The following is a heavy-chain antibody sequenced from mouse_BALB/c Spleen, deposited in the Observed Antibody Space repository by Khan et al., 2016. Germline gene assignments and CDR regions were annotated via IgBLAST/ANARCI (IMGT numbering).Heavy chain of an antibody. V-gene: IGHV5-6-3*01. Sequence: EVELVESGGGLVQPGGSLKLSCAASGFTFSTYAMSWVRQTPDKRLELVATINSNGGSTYYPDNVKGRFTISRDNAKNTLYLQMSSLKSEDPAMYYCARVRLAVDYGGQGTLVTVPS. D-gene: IGHD2-14*01. CDR1: GFTFSTYA. J-gene: IGHJ4*01. CDR3: ARVRLAVDY. CDR2: INSNGGST.